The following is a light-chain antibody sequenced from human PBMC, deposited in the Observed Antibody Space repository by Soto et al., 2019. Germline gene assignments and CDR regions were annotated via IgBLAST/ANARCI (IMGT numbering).Light chain of an antibody. V-gene: IGKV3-20*01. J-gene: IGKJ2*01. CDR2: GAS. CDR3: QQYGSSPGT. Sequence: EIVLTQSPGTLSLSPVERATLSCRASQSVSSSYLAWYQQKPGQAPRLLIYGASSRATGIPDRFSGSGYGTDFTLTISRLEPEDFAVYYCQQYGSSPGTFGQGTNLEIK. CDR1: QSVSSSY.